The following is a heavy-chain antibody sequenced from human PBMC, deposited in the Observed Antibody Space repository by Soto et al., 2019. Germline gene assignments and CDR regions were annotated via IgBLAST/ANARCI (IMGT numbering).Heavy chain of an antibody. CDR3: ARVPDFRYCSDGSCYPDS. V-gene: IGHV3-30-3*01. CDR1: GFDFSSSA. J-gene: IGHJ4*02. D-gene: IGHD2-15*01. Sequence: GGSLRLSCVASGFDFSSSAMHWVRQAPGKGLDWVAVISYEGINKYYADSVRGRFTISRDNSKNTLFLQMNSLRAQDTATYYCARVPDFRYCSDGSCYPDSWGQGT. CDR2: ISYEGINK.